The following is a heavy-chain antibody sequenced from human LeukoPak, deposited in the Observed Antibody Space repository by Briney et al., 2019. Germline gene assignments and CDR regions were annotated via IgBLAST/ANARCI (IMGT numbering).Heavy chain of an antibody. CDR3: AKDKYSSGWYAWFDP. CDR1: GFTFSSYW. D-gene: IGHD6-19*01. Sequence: GGSLRLSCAASGFTFSSYWMSWVRQAPGKGLEWVANIKQDGSEKYYVDSVKGRFTISRDNAKNSLYLQMNSLRAEDTALYYCAKDKYSSGWYAWFDPWGQGTLVTVSS. V-gene: IGHV3-7*03. J-gene: IGHJ5*02. CDR2: IKQDGSEK.